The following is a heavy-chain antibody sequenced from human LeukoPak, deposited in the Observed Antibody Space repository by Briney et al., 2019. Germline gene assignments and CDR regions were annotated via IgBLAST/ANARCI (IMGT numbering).Heavy chain of an antibody. CDR3: ARDLYDILTGYYTQYPTFDY. D-gene: IGHD3-9*01. Sequence: EASVKVSCKASGYTFTSYGISWVRQAPGQGLEWMGWISAYNGNTNYAQKLQGRVTMTTDTSTSTAYMELRSLRSDDTAVYYCARDLYDILTGYYTQYPTFDYWGQGTLVTVSS. CDR1: GYTFTSYG. V-gene: IGHV1-18*01. J-gene: IGHJ4*02. CDR2: ISAYNGNT.